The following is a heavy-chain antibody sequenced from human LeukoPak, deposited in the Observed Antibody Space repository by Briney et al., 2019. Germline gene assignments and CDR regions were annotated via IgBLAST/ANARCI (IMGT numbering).Heavy chain of an antibody. Sequence: SVKVSCKASGYTFTSSAVQWVRQARGQRLEWIGWIVVGSGNTNYTQKFQERVTITRDMSTSTAYMELSSVRSEDTAVYYCAAGDSSSYYYYGMDGWGQGTTVTVSS. D-gene: IGHD6-6*01. V-gene: IGHV1-58*01. CDR2: IVVGSGNT. CDR1: GYTFTSSA. J-gene: IGHJ6*02. CDR3: AAGDSSSYYYYGMDG.